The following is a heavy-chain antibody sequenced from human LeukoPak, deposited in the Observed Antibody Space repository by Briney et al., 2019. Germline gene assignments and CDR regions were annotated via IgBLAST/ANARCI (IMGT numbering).Heavy chain of an antibody. CDR3: TRESYYYDSSGYYYTSGMDV. J-gene: IGHJ6*02. CDR1: GFTFSSYS. D-gene: IGHD3-22*01. Sequence: GGSLRLSCAASGFTFSSYSMNWVRQAPGKGLEWVSSISSSGTYIYYADSLKGRFTISRDNAKNSLYLQMNSLRAEDTAVSYCTRESYYYDSSGYYYTSGMDVWGQGTTVTVSS. CDR2: ISSSGTYI. V-gene: IGHV3-21*01.